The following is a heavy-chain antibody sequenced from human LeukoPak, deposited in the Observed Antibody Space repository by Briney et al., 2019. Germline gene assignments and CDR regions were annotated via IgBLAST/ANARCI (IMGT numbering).Heavy chain of an antibody. Sequence: ETLSLTCTVSGGSISSYYWSWIRQPPGRGLEWVANIKEDGSEKKYVDSVRGRFTISRDNAKKSLYLQMNSLRAEDTAVYYCARHPSLWFGELLHYYFDDWGQGTLVTVSS. CDR1: GGSISSYY. V-gene: IGHV3-7*01. J-gene: IGHJ4*02. CDR3: ARHPSLWFGELLHYYFDD. CDR2: IKEDGSEK. D-gene: IGHD3-10*01.